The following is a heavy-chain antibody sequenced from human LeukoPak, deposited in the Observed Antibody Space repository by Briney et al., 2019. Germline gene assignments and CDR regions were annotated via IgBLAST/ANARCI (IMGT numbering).Heavy chain of an antibody. CDR1: GGSISSSSYY. CDR2: INHSGST. V-gene: IGHV4-39*07. Sequence: SETLSLTCTVSGGSISSSSYYWGWIRQPPGKGLEWIGEINHSGSTNYNPSLKSRVTISVDTSKNQFSLKLSSVTAADTAVYYCARGDYYDFWSGYYAFDYWGQGTLVTVSS. D-gene: IGHD3-3*01. J-gene: IGHJ4*02. CDR3: ARGDYYDFWSGYYAFDY.